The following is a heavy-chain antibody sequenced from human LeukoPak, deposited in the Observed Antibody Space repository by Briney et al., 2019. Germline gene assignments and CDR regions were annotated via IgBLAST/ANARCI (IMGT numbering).Heavy chain of an antibody. V-gene: IGHV4-34*01. J-gene: IGHJ4*02. CDR3: ARGGWAYYYDSSGYYYGD. CDR2: INHSGST. D-gene: IGHD3-22*01. Sequence: PSETLSLTCAVFGGSFSGYYWSWIRQPPGKGLEWIGEINHSGSTNYNPSLKSRVTISVDTSKNQFSLKLSSVTAADTAVYYCARGGWAYYYDSSGYYYGDWGQGTLVTVSS. CDR1: GGSFSGYY.